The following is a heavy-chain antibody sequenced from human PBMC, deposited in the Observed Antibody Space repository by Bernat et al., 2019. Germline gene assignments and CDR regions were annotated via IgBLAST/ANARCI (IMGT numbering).Heavy chain of an antibody. J-gene: IGHJ4*02. D-gene: IGHD3-10*01. Sequence: QVQLVESGGGVVQPGRSLRLSCAASGFTFSSYGMHWVRQAPGKGLEWVAVIWYDGSNKYYADSVKGRFTISRDNSKNTLYLQMNSLRAEDTAVYYCARDSGSGSFLPDASDDFDYWGQGTLVTVSS. CDR2: IWYDGSNK. CDR3: ARDSGSGSFLPDASDDFDY. CDR1: GFTFSSYG. V-gene: IGHV3-33*01.